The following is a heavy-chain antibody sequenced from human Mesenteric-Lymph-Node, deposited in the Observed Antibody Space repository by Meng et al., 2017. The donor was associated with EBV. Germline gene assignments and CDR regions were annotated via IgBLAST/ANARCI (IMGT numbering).Heavy chain of an antibody. CDR1: GLTFSDPT. Sequence: EVRVGESGGGLVQPGGSLNLSCAGSGLTFSDPTIHWVRQASGKGLEWVARIRSRSSNYATAYGASVEGRFIISRDDSRNTAYLEMNNLKTEDTAVYYCSIMATTPDYWGQGTLVTVSS. CDR3: SIMATTPDY. D-gene: IGHD1-1*01. J-gene: IGHJ4*02. CDR2: IRSRSSNYAT. V-gene: IGHV3-73*02.